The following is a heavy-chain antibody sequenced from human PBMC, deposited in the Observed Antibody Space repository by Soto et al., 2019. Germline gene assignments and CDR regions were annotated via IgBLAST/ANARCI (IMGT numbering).Heavy chain of an antibody. J-gene: IGHJ4*02. CDR1: GFALSNNY. CDR3: ARDSYMGL. D-gene: IGHD2-2*02. V-gene: IGHV3-66*01. Sequence: GGSLRLSCLAPGFALSNNYMNWVRQAPGKGLEWVSLIYTGGSTYYADSVKGRFTISRDNSKNTLYLQMNSLRAEDTAVYYYARDSYMGLWGQGSLVTVSS. CDR2: IYTGGST.